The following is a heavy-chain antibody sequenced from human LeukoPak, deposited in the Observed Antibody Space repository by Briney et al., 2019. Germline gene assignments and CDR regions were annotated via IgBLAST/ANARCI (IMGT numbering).Heavy chain of an antibody. V-gene: IGHV3-30-3*02. J-gene: IGHJ6*02. D-gene: IGHD2-15*01. CDR2: ISYDGSNK. Sequence: GGSLRLSCAASGFTFSSYAMHWVRQAPGKGLEWVAVISYDGSNKYYADSVKGRFTISRDNSKNTLYLQMNSLRAEDTAVYYCAKSHRSGALDVWGQGTTVTVSS. CDR1: GFTFSSYA. CDR3: AKSHRSGALDV.